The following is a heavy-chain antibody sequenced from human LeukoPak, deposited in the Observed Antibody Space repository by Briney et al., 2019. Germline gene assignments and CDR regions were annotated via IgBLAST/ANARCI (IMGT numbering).Heavy chain of an antibody. Sequence: VASVKISCKASGYTFTSYYMHWVRQAPGQGLEWMGIINPSGGSTSYAQKFQGRVTMTKDMSTSTDYMELSSLRSEDTAVYYCAKDITSGSYPLFDYWGQGTLVTVSS. CDR1: GYTFTSYY. CDR2: INPSGGST. CDR3: AKDITSGSYPLFDY. V-gene: IGHV1-46*01. J-gene: IGHJ4*02. D-gene: IGHD1-26*01.